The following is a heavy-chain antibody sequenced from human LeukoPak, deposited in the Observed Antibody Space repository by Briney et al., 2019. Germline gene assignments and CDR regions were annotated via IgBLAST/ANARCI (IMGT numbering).Heavy chain of an antibody. CDR1: GFTFSSYG. CDR3: ARDLDYYYMDV. V-gene: IGHV3-33*01. J-gene: IGHJ6*03. Sequence: GGSLRLSCAASGFTFSSYGMHWVRRAPGKGLEWVAVIWYDGSNKYYADSVKGRFTIPRDNSKNTLYLQMNSLRAEDTAVYYCARDLDYYYMDVWGKGTTVTVSS. CDR2: IWYDGSNK.